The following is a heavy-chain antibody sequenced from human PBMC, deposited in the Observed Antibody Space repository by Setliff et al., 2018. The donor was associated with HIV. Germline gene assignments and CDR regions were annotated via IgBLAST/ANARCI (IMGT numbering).Heavy chain of an antibody. CDR3: ARLEAVHYNWNNWFDP. J-gene: IGHJ5*02. V-gene: IGHV4-39*01. CDR2: IYYSGST. D-gene: IGHD1-20*01. CDR1: GGSISSDGYY. Sequence: PSETLSLTCTVSGGSISSDGYYWGWIRQPPGKGLEWIGNIYYSGSTYYNPSLKSRVTISVDTSKNRFSLKVSSVTAADMAVYYCARLEAVHYNWNNWFDPWGQGTLVTVSS.